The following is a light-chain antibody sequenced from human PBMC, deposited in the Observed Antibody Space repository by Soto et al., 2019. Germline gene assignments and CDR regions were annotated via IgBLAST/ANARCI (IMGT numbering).Light chain of an antibody. CDR1: SSNIGGNT. CDR2: TNN. V-gene: IGLV1-44*01. CDR3: AAWDASLNGYV. Sequence: QSVLTQPPAASGAPGQGVAFSCSGSSSNIGGNTVNWYQQLPGTAPKLLIYTNNQRPSGVPDRFSGSKSGTSASLAISGLQSDDEADYYCAAWDASLNGYVFGTGTKLTVL. J-gene: IGLJ1*01.